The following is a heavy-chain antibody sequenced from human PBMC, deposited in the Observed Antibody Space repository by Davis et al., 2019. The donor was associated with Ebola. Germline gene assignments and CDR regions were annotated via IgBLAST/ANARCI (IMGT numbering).Heavy chain of an antibody. CDR1: GYSFTSYG. J-gene: IGHJ4*02. D-gene: IGHD3-3*01. CDR2: ISAYNGNT. V-gene: IGHV1-18*01. Sequence: GESLKISCKGSGYSFTSYGISWVRQAPGQGLEWMGWISAYNGNTNYAQKLQGRVTMTTDTSTSTAYMEPRSLRSDDTAVYYCAADRDFWSGYDSDFDYWGQGTLVTVSS. CDR3: AADRDFWSGYDSDFDY.